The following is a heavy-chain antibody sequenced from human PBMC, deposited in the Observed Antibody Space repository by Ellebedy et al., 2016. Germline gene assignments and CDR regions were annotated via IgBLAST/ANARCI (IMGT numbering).Heavy chain of an antibody. CDR3: ARDAEVAAAGTSAVGGCDY. CDR1: GYTFTSYA. D-gene: IGHD6-13*01. J-gene: IGHJ4*02. V-gene: IGHV1-3*01. Sequence: ASVKVSCKASGYTFTSYAMHWVRQAPGQRLEWMGWINAGNGNTKYSQKFQGRVTITRDTSASTAYMELSSLRSEDTAVYYCARDAEVAAAGTSAVGGCDYWGQGTLVTVSS. CDR2: INAGNGNT.